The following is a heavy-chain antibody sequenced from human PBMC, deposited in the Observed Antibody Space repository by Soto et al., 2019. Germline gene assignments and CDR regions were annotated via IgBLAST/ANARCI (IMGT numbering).Heavy chain of an antibody. Sequence: SETLSLTCTVSGGSISSGDYYWSWIRQPPGKGLEWIGYIYYSGSTYYNPSLKSRVTISVDTSKNQFSLKLSSVTAADTAVYYCAREITMVRGVSWFDPWGQGTLVTVSS. J-gene: IGHJ5*02. CDR1: GGSISSGDYY. CDR2: IYYSGST. D-gene: IGHD3-10*01. CDR3: AREITMVRGVSWFDP. V-gene: IGHV4-30-4*01.